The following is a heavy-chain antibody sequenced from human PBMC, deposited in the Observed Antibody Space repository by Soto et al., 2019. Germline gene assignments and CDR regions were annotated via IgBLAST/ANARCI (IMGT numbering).Heavy chain of an antibody. D-gene: IGHD3-9*01. Sequence: SETLSLTCAVYGGSFSGYYWSWIRQPPGKGLEWIGEINHSGSTNYNPSLKSRVTISVDTSKNQFSLKLSSVTAADTAVYYCARDRRYYDILTGYSPRYYYGMDVWGQGTTVTVSS. CDR3: ARDRRYYDILTGYSPRYYYGMDV. V-gene: IGHV4-34*01. J-gene: IGHJ6*02. CDR2: INHSGST. CDR1: GGSFSGYY.